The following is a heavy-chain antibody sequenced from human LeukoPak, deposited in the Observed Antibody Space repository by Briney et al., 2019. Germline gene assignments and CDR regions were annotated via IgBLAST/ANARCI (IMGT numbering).Heavy chain of an antibody. CDR2: IYTSGST. D-gene: IGHD3-22*01. CDR3: ARVPPPNYYDSSGYYYYYYGMDV. V-gene: IGHV4-59*10. Sequence: SETLSLTCAVYGGSFSGYYWSWIRQPAGKGLEWIGRIYTSGSTNYNPSLKSRVTMSVDTSKNQFSLKLSSVTAADTAVYYCARVPPPNYYDSSGYYYYYYGMDVWGQGTTVTVSS. CDR1: GGSFSGYY. J-gene: IGHJ6*02.